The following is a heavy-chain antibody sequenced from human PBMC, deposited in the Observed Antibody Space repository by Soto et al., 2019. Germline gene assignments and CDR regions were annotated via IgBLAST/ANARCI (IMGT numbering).Heavy chain of an antibody. CDR1: GFTFTDFA. J-gene: IGHJ3*01. CDR3: AKGLLSYRPDTFDA. Sequence: EMQLLESGGGLVQPGTSLRLSCAAAGFTFTDFAMTWVRQAPEKGREWVSTFRSGDGHTYYADSVRGRFTISGASSKNTLYLQMNNLRVEDTAIYYCAKGLLSYRPDTFDAWGQGTIVTVS. V-gene: IGHV3-23*01. CDR2: FRSGDGHT.